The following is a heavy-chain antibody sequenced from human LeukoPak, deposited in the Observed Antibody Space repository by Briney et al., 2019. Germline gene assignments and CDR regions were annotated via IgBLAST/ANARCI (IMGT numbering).Heavy chain of an antibody. J-gene: IGHJ3*02. CDR3: ARDTVGVTRMGAFDI. V-gene: IGHV3-30*03. CDR1: GFTFGNHG. CDR2: ISHDGSNS. D-gene: IGHD1-26*01. Sequence: GRSLRLSSAASGFTFGNHGMHWVRQAPGKGLEWVAVISHDGSNSYYADSVKGRFTISRDNPKHTLYLQMNSLRGEDTAVYYCARDTVGVTRMGAFDIWGQGTMVTVSS.